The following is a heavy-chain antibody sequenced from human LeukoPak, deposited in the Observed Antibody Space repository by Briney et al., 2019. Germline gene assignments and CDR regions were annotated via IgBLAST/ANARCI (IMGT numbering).Heavy chain of an antibody. Sequence: GGSLRLSCAASGFTFSDYYMSWIRQAPGKGLEWVSYISSSSSYTNYAGSVKGRFTISRDNAKNSLYLRMNSLRAEDTAVYYCARLGWATAPLDYWGQGTLVTVSS. CDR1: GFTFSDYY. CDR3: ARLGWATAPLDY. J-gene: IGHJ4*02. CDR2: ISSSSSYT. D-gene: IGHD5-12*01. V-gene: IGHV3-11*06.